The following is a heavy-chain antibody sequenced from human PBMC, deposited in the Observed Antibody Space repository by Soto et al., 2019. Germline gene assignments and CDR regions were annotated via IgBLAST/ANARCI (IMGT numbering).Heavy chain of an antibody. CDR3: ARRAYYYYGMDV. V-gene: IGHV4-39*01. Sequence: SETLSLTCTVSGGSISSSSYYWGWIRQPPGKGLEWIGSIYYSGSTYYNPSLKSRVTISVDTSKNQFSLKLSSVTAADTAVYYCARRAYYYYGMDVWGQGTTVTVSS. CDR1: GGSISSSSYY. J-gene: IGHJ6*02. CDR2: IYYSGST.